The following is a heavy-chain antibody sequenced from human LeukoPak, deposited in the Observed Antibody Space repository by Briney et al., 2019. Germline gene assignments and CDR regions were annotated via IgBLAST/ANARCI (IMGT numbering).Heavy chain of an antibody. CDR3: VKYVAGSYAFGY. J-gene: IGHJ4*02. D-gene: IGHD1-26*01. V-gene: IGHV3-64D*09. CDR1: GFTFSRYA. Sequence: GGSLRLSCSASGFTFSRYAMHWVRQAPGKGLEYVSGINDNGGRTHYGDSVKGRFSISRDNSKNTLHLQMSTLRAEDTALYYCVKYVAGSYAFGYWGQGILVTVAS. CDR2: INDNGGRT.